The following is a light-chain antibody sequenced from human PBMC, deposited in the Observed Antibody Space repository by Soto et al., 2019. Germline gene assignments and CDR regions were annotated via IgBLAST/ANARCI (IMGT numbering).Light chain of an antibody. CDR2: DVS. Sequence: QSALTQPPSASGSPGQSVTISCTGTSSDVGGYNYVSWYQHHPGKAPKLMIYDVSKRPSGVPDRFSGSKSGNTASLTVSGLQADDEADDYCSSYAGTNTFAVVFGGGTKLTVL. CDR3: SSYAGTNTFAVV. J-gene: IGLJ2*01. V-gene: IGLV2-8*01. CDR1: SSDVGGYNY.